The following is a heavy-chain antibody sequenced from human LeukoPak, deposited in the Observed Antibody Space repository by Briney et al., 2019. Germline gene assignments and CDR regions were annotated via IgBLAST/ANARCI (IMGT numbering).Heavy chain of an antibody. J-gene: IGHJ6*02. CDR2: ISWDESTT. Sequence: GGSLRLSCSASGLSIGANSMHWVRQPPGKGLECVSLISWDESTTYYSASVNGRFTFSRDISKNSLYLQMNSLRTEDTALYYCARGQNRWWVVSRNWDMEVWGQGTTVTVS. V-gene: IGHV3-43*01. CDR3: ARGQNRWWVVSRNWDMEV. CDR1: GLSIGANS. D-gene: IGHD2-15*01.